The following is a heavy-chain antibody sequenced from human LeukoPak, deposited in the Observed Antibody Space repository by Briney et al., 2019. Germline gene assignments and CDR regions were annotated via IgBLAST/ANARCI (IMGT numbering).Heavy chain of an antibody. CDR3: AGTYSLYDAFDI. D-gene: IGHD1-26*01. CDR1: NYSISSGYY. Sequence: PSETLSLTCTVSNYSISSGYYWGWIRQPPGKGLEWIGNIYHSGNTYYNPSLKSRVRMSVDTSENQFSLKLSSVTAADTAVYYCAGTYSLYDAFDIWGQGTMVTVSS. J-gene: IGHJ3*02. CDR2: IYHSGNT. V-gene: IGHV4-38-2*02.